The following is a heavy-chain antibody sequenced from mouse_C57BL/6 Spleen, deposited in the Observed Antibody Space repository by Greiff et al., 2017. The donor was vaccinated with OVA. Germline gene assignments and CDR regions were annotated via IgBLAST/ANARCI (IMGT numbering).Heavy chain of an antibody. CDR3: ARADYDYDGTLFDY. D-gene: IGHD2-4*01. CDR1: GYTFTSYW. V-gene: IGHV1-64*01. J-gene: IGHJ2*01. Sequence: VQLQQPGAELVKPGASVKLSCKASGYTFTSYWMHWVKQRPGQGLEWIGMIHPNSGSTNYNEKFKSKATLTVDKSASTAYMQLSSLTSEDSAVYYCARADYDYDGTLFDYWGQGTTLTVSS. CDR2: IHPNSGST.